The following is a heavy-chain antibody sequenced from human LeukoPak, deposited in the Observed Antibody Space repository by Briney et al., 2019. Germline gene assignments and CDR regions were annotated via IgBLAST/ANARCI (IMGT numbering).Heavy chain of an antibody. D-gene: IGHD4-17*01. CDR1: GFNLSSYY. CDR2: LKSDGRST. CDR3: TTQTTVTRYFQH. J-gene: IGHJ1*01. Sequence: GGSLRLSCAASGFNLSSYYMDWVRQGPEKGLVWVSRLKSDGRSTKYADSVKGRFTISRDDSKNTLYLQMNSLKTEDTAVYYCTTQTTVTRYFQHWGQGTLVTVSS. V-gene: IGHV3-74*01.